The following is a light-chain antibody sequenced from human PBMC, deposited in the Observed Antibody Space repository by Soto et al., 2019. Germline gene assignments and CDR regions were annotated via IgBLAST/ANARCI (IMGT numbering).Light chain of an antibody. CDR1: QSVSNNY. Sequence: EIVLTQSPGTLSLSPVERATLSCRASQSVSNNYLAWYQQKPGQAPRLLIYGASTRAAGIPDRFSGSGSGTDFTLTITRLEPEDSAVYFCQQYTGPPTTFGQGTRLEIK. J-gene: IGKJ5*01. CDR2: GAS. CDR3: QQYTGPPTT. V-gene: IGKV3-20*01.